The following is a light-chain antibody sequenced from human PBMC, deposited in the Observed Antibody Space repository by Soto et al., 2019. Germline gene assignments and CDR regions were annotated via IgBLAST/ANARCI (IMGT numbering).Light chain of an antibody. CDR1: QSVAYN. J-gene: IGKJ2*01. Sequence: EIVMTQSPATLSVSPGERATLSCRASQSVAYNLAWYQQKPDQAPRLLIYGASTRATSIPARFSGSGSGTEFNLTISSLQSEDCAVYYCQQYNDWPPYTFGQWTKLQIK. CDR3: QQYNDWPPYT. CDR2: GAS. V-gene: IGKV3-15*01.